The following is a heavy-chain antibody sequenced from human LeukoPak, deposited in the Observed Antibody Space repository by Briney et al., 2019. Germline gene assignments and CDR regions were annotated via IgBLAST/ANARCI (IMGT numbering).Heavy chain of an antibody. CDR1: GYAFTGYY. J-gene: IGHJ4*02. V-gene: IGHV1-2*02. Sequence: GASVKVSCKASGYAFTGYYMHWVRQAPGQGLEWMGWINPNSGGTNYAQKFQGRVTMTRDTSISTAYMELSRLRSDDTAVYYCARVSGIYYDSSGYYDFDYWGQGTLVTVSS. CDR2: INPNSGGT. CDR3: ARVSGIYYDSSGYYDFDY. D-gene: IGHD3-22*01.